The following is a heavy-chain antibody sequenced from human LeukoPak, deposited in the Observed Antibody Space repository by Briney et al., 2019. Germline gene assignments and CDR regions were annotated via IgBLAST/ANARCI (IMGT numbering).Heavy chain of an antibody. Sequence: SETLSLTCSVSGYSISSGYYWDWIRQPPGKGLEWIASIYHSGKSYYNPSLESRVTISVDTSKNQISLKLSSVTAADTAVYYCARAVGSGSFQTYYYYMDVWGKGTTVTISS. D-gene: IGHD3-10*01. J-gene: IGHJ6*03. CDR2: IYHSGKS. CDR3: ARAVGSGSFQTYYYYMDV. V-gene: IGHV4-38-2*02. CDR1: GYSISSGYY.